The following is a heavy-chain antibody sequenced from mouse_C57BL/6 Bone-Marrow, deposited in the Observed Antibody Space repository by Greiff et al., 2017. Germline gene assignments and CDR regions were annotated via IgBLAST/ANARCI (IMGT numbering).Heavy chain of an antibody. V-gene: IGHV1-81*01. CDR2: IYPRSGNT. D-gene: IGHD1-1*01. CDR1: GYTFTSYG. J-gene: IGHJ2*01. CDR3: ARKAPYNYGSSPYYFDY. Sequence: QVQLQQSGAELARPGASVKLSCKASGYTFTSYGISWVKQRPGQGLEWIGEIYPRSGNTYYNEKFKGKATVTADKSSSTAYMKLRSLTSEDSAVYFCARKAPYNYGSSPYYFDYWGQGTTLTVSS.